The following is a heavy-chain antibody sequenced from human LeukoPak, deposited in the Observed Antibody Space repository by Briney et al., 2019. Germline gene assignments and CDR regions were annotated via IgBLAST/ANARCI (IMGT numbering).Heavy chain of an antibody. CDR1: GFTFSSYA. CDR2: ISGSGGST. V-gene: IGHV3-23*01. D-gene: IGHD6-19*01. CDR3: AKDQQWLATYNWLDP. Sequence: GGSLRLSCAASGFTFSSYAMSWVRQAPGKGLEWVSAISGSGGSTYYADTVKGRFTISRDNSKNTLYLQMNSLRAEDTAVYYCAKDQQWLATYNWLDPWGQGTLVTVSS. J-gene: IGHJ5*02.